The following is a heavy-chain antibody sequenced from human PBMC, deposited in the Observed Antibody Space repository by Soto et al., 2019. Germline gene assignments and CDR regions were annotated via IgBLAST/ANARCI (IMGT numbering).Heavy chain of an antibody. V-gene: IGHV1-69*13. CDR1: GGTFSSYA. CDR2: IIPIFGTA. D-gene: IGHD3-9*01. Sequence: SVKVSFKASGGTFSSYAISWVRQAPGQGLEWMGGIIPIFGTANYAQKFQGRVTITADESTSTAYMELSSLRSEDTAVYYCARVKRYFDWLLLDYRGQGTLVTVSS. CDR3: ARVKRYFDWLLLDY. J-gene: IGHJ4*02.